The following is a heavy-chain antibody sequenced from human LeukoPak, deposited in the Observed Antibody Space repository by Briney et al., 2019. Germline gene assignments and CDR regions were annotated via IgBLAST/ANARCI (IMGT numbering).Heavy chain of an antibody. D-gene: IGHD4/OR15-4a*01. V-gene: IGHV3-30*03. CDR1: GFTFSSFG. CDR2: ISYDGSYK. J-gene: IGHJ4*02. CDR3: AREVRGTYLDY. Sequence: GRSLRLSCAVSGFTFSSFGMHWVRQAPGKGLEWVTVISYDGSYKYYAASVKGRFTISRDNSKNTLYLQMNSLRDEDTAVYFCAREVRGTYLDYWGQGTLVTVSS.